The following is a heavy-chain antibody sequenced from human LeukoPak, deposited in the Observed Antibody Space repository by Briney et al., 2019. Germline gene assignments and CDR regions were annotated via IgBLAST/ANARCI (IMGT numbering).Heavy chain of an antibody. V-gene: IGHV3-30*03. Sequence: PGGSLRLSCAASGFTFSSYGMHWVRQAPGKGLEWVAVISYDGSNKYYADSVKGRFTISRDNSKNTLYLQMNSLRAEDTAVYYCARIIGTYGTYRYDYWGRGTLVTVSS. CDR2: ISYDGSNK. J-gene: IGHJ4*02. D-gene: IGHD3-16*02. CDR1: GFTFSSYG. CDR3: ARIIGTYGTYRYDY.